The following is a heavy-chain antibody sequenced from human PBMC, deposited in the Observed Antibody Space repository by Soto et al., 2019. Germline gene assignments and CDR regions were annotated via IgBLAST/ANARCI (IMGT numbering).Heavy chain of an antibody. CDR1: GFTFSSYG. D-gene: IGHD5-18*01. V-gene: IGHV3-33*01. CDR3: ARDKTGYTDFDY. Sequence: GESLKISCAASGFTFSSYGMHWVRQAPGKGLEWVAVIWYDGSNKYYADSVKGRFTISRDNSKNTLYLQMNSLRAEDTAVYYCARDKTGYTDFDYWGQGTLVTVSS. CDR2: IWYDGSNK. J-gene: IGHJ4*02.